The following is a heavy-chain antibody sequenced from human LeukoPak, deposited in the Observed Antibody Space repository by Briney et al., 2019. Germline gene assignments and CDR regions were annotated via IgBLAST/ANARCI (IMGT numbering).Heavy chain of an antibody. CDR2: IYYSGNT. V-gene: IGHV4-39*01. J-gene: IGHJ4*02. D-gene: IGHD1-14*01. CDR3: ARLNQGNRFDY. CDR1: GGSISSSSFY. Sequence: SETLSLTCTVSGGSISSSSFYWGWLRQPPGTGLEWIGSIYYSGNTYYNPSLKSRVTISVDTSKNQFSLKLSSVTAADTAVYYCARLNQGNRFDYWGQGTLVTVSS.